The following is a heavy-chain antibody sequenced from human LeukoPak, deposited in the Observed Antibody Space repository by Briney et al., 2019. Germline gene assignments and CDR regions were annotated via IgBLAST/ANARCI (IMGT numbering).Heavy chain of an antibody. CDR1: GFTFSNYG. CDR2: IWYDGSNK. V-gene: IGHV3-33*01. CDR3: ARAEYGNWFDP. Sequence: GGSLRLSCAASGFTFSNYGMHWVRQAPGKGLEWVALIWYDGSNKYYTDSVKGRLTISRDNSKDTLFLQMNSLRADDTAVYYCARAEYGNWFDPWGQGTLVTVSS. D-gene: IGHD2-2*01. J-gene: IGHJ5*02.